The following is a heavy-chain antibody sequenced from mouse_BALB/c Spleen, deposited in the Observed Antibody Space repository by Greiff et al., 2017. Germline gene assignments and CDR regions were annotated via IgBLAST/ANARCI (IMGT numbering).Heavy chain of an antibody. CDR1: GYSITSGYY. CDR3: ASIYYGNYDAY. Sequence: EVQLQESGPGLVKPSQSLSLTCSVTGYSITSGYYWNWIRQFPGNKLEWMGYISYDGSNNYNPSLKNRISITRDTSKNQFFLKLNSVTTEDTATYYCASIYYGNYDAYWGQGTLVTVSA. CDR2: ISYDGSN. V-gene: IGHV3-6*02. J-gene: IGHJ3*01. D-gene: IGHD2-1*01.